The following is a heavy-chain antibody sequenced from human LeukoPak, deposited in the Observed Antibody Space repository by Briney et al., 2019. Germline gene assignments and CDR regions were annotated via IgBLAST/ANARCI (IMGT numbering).Heavy chain of an antibody. CDR1: GGSFSGYY. Sequence: SETLSLTCAVYGGSFSGYYWSWIRQPPGKGLEWIGEINHSGSTNYNPSLKSRVTISVDTSKNQFSLKLSFVTAADTAVYYCARGAPLGYCSSTSCSHFDYWGQGTLVTVSS. V-gene: IGHV4-34*01. J-gene: IGHJ4*02. CDR3: ARGAPLGYCSSTSCSHFDY. D-gene: IGHD2-2*01. CDR2: INHSGST.